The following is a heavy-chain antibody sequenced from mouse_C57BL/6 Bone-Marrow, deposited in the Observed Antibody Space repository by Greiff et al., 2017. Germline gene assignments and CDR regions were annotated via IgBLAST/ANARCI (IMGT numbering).Heavy chain of an antibody. CDR1: GYTFTSYW. Sequence: QVQLQQPGAELVQPGASVKLSCKASGYTFTSYWMQWVKQRPGQGLEWIGEIDPSVSYTNYNQKFKGKATLTVATSSSTAYMQLSSLTSEDSAVYYGARRAYYVYDGGFAYWGQGTLVTVSA. V-gene: IGHV1-50*01. D-gene: IGHD2-9*01. J-gene: IGHJ3*01. CDR2: IDPSVSYT. CDR3: ARRAYYVYDGGFAY.